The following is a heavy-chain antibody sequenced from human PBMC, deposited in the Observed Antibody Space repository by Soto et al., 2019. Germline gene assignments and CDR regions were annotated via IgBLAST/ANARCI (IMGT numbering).Heavy chain of an antibody. CDR1: GGSFSGYY. V-gene: IGHV4-34*01. D-gene: IGHD1-26*01. CDR3: ARSYSGSYYFPLGPQDY. CDR2: INHSGST. J-gene: IGHJ4*02. Sequence: ASETLSLTCAVYGGSFSGYYWSWIRQPPGKGLEWIGEINHSGSTNYNPSLKSRVTISVDTSKNQFSLKLSSVTAADTAVYYCARSYSGSYYFPLGPQDYWGQGTLVTVSS.